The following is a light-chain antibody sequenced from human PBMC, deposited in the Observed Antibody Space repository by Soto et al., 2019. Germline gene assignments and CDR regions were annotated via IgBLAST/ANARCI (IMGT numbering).Light chain of an antibody. CDR3: SSYTSSSTLV. Sequence: QSALTQPASVSGSPGQSITISCTGTSSDVGGYNYVSWYQQHPGKAPKLMIYEVSNRPSGVSNRFSGSKSGNTASLTISGLQAEDEADYYCSSYTSSSTLVFGTGTKPPS. V-gene: IGLV2-14*01. CDR2: EVS. J-gene: IGLJ1*01. CDR1: SSDVGGYNY.